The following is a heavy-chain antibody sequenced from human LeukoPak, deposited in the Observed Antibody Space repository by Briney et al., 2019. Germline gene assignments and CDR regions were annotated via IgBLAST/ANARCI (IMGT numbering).Heavy chain of an antibody. CDR2: ISGSGVNT. D-gene: IGHD6-19*01. Sequence: SGGSLRLSCAASGFTFNNYAMCWVRQAPGKGLEWISCISGSGVNTFYADSVKGRFTISGDTSKNTLFLQMNSFRAEDTAVYYCAKGGGESNGWGAFDYWGQGTLVTVSS. CDR1: GFTFNNYA. J-gene: IGHJ4*02. CDR3: AKGGGESNGWGAFDY. V-gene: IGHV3-23*01.